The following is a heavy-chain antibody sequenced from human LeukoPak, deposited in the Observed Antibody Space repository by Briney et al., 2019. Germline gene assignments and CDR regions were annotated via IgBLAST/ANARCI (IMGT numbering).Heavy chain of an antibody. CDR3: ARTDSSGYYYVIDY. CDR2: INHSGST. J-gene: IGHJ4*02. Sequence: PGGSLRLSCAASGFTFSSYAMSWIRQPPGKGLEWIGEINHSGSTNYNPSLKSRVTISVDTSKNQFSLKLSSVTAADTAVYYCARTDSSGYYYVIDYWGQGTLVTVSS. CDR1: GFTFSSYA. V-gene: IGHV4-34*01. D-gene: IGHD3-22*01.